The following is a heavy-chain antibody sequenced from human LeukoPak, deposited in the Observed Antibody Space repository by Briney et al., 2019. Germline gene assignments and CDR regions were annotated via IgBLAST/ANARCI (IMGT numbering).Heavy chain of an antibody. J-gene: IGHJ4*02. CDR3: AARPTSAAVAPSDF. CDR2: ISGSGDST. V-gene: IGHV3-23*01. CDR1: GFTFSSYS. D-gene: IGHD6-19*01. Sequence: GGSLRLSCAASGFTFSSYSMNWVRQAPGKGLEWVSGISGSGDSTYYADSVKGRFTISRDDSKNTLYLQMNTLRAEDTATYYCAARPTSAAVAPSDFWGQGTLVTVSS.